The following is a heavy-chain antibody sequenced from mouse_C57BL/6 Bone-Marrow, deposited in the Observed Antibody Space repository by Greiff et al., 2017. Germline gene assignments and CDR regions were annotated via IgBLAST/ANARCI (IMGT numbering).Heavy chain of an antibody. D-gene: IGHD1-1*01. CDR3: ARHEARYYGSSYYFDD. V-gene: IGHV1-62-2*01. J-gene: IGHJ2*01. CDR1: GYTFTEYT. Sequence: QVQLKESGAELVKPGASVKLSCKASGYTFTEYTIHWVKQRSGQGLEWIGWFYPGSGSIKYNEKFKDKATLTADKSSSTVYMELSRLTSEDSAVYFCARHEARYYGSSYYFDDWGQGTTLTVSS. CDR2: FYPGSGSI.